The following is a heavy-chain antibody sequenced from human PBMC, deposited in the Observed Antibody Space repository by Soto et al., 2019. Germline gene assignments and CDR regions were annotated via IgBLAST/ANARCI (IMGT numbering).Heavy chain of an antibody. V-gene: IGHV1-69*13. CDR1: GGTFSSYA. J-gene: IGHJ4*02. CDR3: ARDGRLRLGELSFPRY. Sequence: GASVKVSCKASGGTFSSYAISWVRQAPGQGLEWMGGIIPIFGTANYAQKFQGRVTITADESTSTAYMELSSLRSEDTAVYYCARDGRLRLGELSFPRYWGQGTLVTVSS. CDR2: IIPIFGTA. D-gene: IGHD3-16*02.